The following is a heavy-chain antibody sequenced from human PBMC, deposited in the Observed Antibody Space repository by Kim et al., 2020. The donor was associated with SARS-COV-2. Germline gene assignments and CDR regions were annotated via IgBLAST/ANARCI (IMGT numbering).Heavy chain of an antibody. V-gene: IGHV4-59*08. CDR2: IYYSGST. Sequence: SETLSLTCTVSGGSISSYYWSWIRQPPGKGLEWIGYIYYSGSTNYNPSLKSRVTISVDTSKNQFSLKLSSVTAADTAVYYCARHERPIAWFGELMSWFDPWGQGTLVTVSS. CDR1: GGSISSYY. J-gene: IGHJ5*02. CDR3: ARHERPIAWFGELMSWFDP. D-gene: IGHD3-10*01.